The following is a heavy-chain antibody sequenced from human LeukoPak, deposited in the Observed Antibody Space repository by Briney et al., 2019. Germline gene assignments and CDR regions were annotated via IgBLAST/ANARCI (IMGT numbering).Heavy chain of an antibody. J-gene: IGHJ3*02. Sequence: SETLSLTCTVSGGSINSNNYYWGWIRQPPGKGLEWIGSIDYGGSTYYNPSLKSRVTISVDTSKNQFSLKLSSVTAADTAVYFCARGPYSYDSSGAFDIWGQGTMVTVSS. V-gene: IGHV4-39*07. CDR1: GGSINSNNYY. D-gene: IGHD3-22*01. CDR2: IDYGGST. CDR3: ARGPYSYDSSGAFDI.